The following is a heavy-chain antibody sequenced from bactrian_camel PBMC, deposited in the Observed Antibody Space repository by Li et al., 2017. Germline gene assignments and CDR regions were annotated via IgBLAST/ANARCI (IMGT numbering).Heavy chain of an antibody. J-gene: IGHJ6*01. Sequence: DVQLVESGGGSVQPGGSLTLSCAVSGSTYSPVCMGWFRQVPGKEREEVALIYTAGGYRNYVDSVKGRFTISQDHAKNRTYLQMHSLKHEDTAMYYCAADLTTPEEDCGGGYCSIECFGYWGQGTQVTVS. CDR3: AADLTTPEEDCGGGYCSIECFGY. CDR2: IYTAGGYR. V-gene: IGHV3S40*01. D-gene: IGHD3*01. CDR1: GSTYSPVC.